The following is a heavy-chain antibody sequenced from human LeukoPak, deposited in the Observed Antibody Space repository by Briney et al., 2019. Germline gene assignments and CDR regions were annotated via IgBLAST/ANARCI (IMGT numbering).Heavy chain of an antibody. J-gene: IGHJ5*02. Sequence: PGGSLRLSCAASGFTVSSNYMSWVRQAPGKGLEWVSVIYSGGSTYYADSVKGRFTISRDNSKNTLYLQMNSLRAEDTAVYYRARSVPLAAAAWFDPWGQGTLVTVSS. CDR3: ARSVPLAAAAWFDP. CDR1: GFTVSSNY. D-gene: IGHD6-13*01. V-gene: IGHV3-53*01. CDR2: IYSGGST.